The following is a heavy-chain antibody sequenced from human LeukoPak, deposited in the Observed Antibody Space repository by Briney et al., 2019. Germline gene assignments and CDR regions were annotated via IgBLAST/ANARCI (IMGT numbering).Heavy chain of an antibody. CDR3: ARAGELRIAVAPIDY. Sequence: GGSLRLSCAVSGFTVGSHYMTWVRQAPGKGLEWASIIYSGGGTFYADSVKGRFTISRDNSKNTLFLQMNSLRVEDTAVYYCARAGELRIAVAPIDYWGQGTLVTVSS. J-gene: IGHJ4*02. CDR2: IYSGGGT. CDR1: GFTVGSHY. D-gene: IGHD6-19*01. V-gene: IGHV3-53*01.